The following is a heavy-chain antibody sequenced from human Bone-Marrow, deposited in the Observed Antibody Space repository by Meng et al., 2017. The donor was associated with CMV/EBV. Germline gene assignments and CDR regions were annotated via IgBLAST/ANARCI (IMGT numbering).Heavy chain of an antibody. CDR1: GGSISSSSYY. V-gene: IGHV4-39*07. CDR2: IYYSGST. D-gene: IGHD4-17*01. CDR3: VGTTVTSAYYYYGMDV. Sequence: SETLSLTCTVSGGSISSSSYYWGWIRQPPGKGLEWIGSIYYSGSTYYNPSLKSRVTISVDTSKNQFSLKLRSVTAADTAVYYCVGTTVTSAYYYYGMDVWGQGTTVTVS. J-gene: IGHJ6*02.